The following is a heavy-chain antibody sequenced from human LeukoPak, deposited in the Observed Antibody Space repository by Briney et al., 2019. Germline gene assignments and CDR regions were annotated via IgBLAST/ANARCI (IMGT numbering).Heavy chain of an antibody. CDR3: ARVSYYYGSGRPFDY. CDR2: TSAYNGNT. D-gene: IGHD3-10*01. CDR1: GYTFTSYG. J-gene: IGHJ4*02. Sequence: ASVKVSCKASGYTFTSYGISWVRQAPGQGLEWMGWTSAYNGNTNCAQKLQGRVTMTTDTSTSTAYMELRSLRSDDTAVYYCARVSYYYGSGRPFDYWGQGTLVTVSS. V-gene: IGHV1-18*01.